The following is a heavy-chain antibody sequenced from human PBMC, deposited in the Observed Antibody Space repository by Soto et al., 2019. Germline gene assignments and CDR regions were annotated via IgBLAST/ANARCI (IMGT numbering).Heavy chain of an antibody. D-gene: IGHD3-22*01. J-gene: IGHJ4*02. CDR3: YHTWL. CDR2: INEDGSEE. V-gene: IGHV3-7*01. Sequence: EVQMVESGGGLVQPGGSLRLSCAASGFSISDYWMSWVRQAPGKGLEWVGKINEDGSEENYVDSVKGRFTISRDNARNSLYLQMNGLRVEDTAVYYCYHTWLGGQGTLVTVSS. CDR1: GFSISDYW.